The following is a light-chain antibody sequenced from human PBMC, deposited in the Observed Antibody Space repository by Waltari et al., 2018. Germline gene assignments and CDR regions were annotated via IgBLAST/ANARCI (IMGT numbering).Light chain of an antibody. Sequence: SYVLTQPPSVSVAPGKTARIACGLNDIGGRTVNWYQQKPGQAPVLVVYGDTGRPSGIPERFFGSTSGNSATLTISRVEAGDEADYYCQVWVSRTDHYVFGTGTKVTVL. CDR3: QVWVSRTDHYV. CDR1: DIGGRT. J-gene: IGLJ1*01. V-gene: IGLV3-21*03. CDR2: GDT.